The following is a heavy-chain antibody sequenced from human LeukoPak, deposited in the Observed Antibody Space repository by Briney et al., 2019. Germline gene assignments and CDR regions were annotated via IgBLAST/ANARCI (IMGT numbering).Heavy chain of an antibody. CDR1: GYTFTGYY. D-gene: IGHD3-22*01. J-gene: IGHJ1*01. V-gene: IGHV1-18*04. Sequence: ASVKVSCKASGYTFTGYYMNWVRQAPGQGLEWMGRISTYNGNTNYAQKLQGRVTMTTDTSTSTAYMELRSLRSDDTAVYYCARDTNYYDSSGYYSKYFQHWGQGTLVTVSS. CDR2: ISTYNGNT. CDR3: ARDTNYYDSSGYYSKYFQH.